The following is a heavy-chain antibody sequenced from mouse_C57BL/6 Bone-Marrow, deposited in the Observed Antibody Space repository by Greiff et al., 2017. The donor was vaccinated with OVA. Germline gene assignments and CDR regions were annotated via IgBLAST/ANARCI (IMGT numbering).Heavy chain of an antibody. CDR2: ISNLAYSI. V-gene: IGHV5-15*01. J-gene: IGHJ4*01. CDR1: GFTFSDYG. Sequence: EVQLVESGGGLVQPGGSLKLSCAASGFTFSDYGMAWVRQAPRKGPEWVAFISNLAYSIYYADTVTGRFTISRENAKNTLYLEMSSLRSEDTAMYYCARHVWDAMDYWGQGTSVTVSS. D-gene: IGHD2-10*02. CDR3: ARHVWDAMDY.